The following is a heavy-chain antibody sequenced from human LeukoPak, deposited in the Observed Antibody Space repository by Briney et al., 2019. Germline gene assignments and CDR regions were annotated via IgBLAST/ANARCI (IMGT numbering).Heavy chain of an antibody. CDR1: GYTFTDYY. J-gene: IGHJ4*02. CDR2: VDPEDGGT. D-gene: IGHD3-22*01. CDR3: ATDLDSSGYYDY. V-gene: IGHV1-69-2*01. Sequence: GASVKVSCKVSGYTFTDYYMHWVQQAPGKGLEWMGLVDPEDGGTIYAEKFQGRVTITADTSTDTAYMELSSLGSEDTAVYYCATDLDSSGYYDYWGQGTLVTVSS.